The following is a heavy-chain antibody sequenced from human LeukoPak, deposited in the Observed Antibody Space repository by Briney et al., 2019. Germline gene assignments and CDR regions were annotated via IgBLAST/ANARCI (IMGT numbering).Heavy chain of an antibody. D-gene: IGHD2-15*01. CDR1: GYTFTGYY. J-gene: IGHJ4*02. CDR2: INPNSGGT. Sequence: ASVKVSCKASGYTFTGYYMHWVRQAPGQGLEWMGWINPNSGGTNYAQKFQGRVTMTRDTSISTAYMELSSLRSEDTALYYCATQKSAFDYWGQGTLVTVSS. CDR3: ATQKSAFDY. V-gene: IGHV1-2*02.